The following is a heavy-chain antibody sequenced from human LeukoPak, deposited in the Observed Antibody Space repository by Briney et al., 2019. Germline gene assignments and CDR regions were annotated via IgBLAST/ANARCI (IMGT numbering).Heavy chain of an antibody. J-gene: IGHJ6*03. CDR1: GATFSSYA. D-gene: IGHD2-2*01. CDR2: IIPIFVTA. V-gene: IGHV1-69*13. Sequence: GASVKVSCKASGATFSSYAIRWVRQAPGQGLEWMGGIIPIFVTANYAQKFQGRVTITVDESTSTAYMELSSLRAKDTAVYYCSRGTLCSSTSCYMRPLDYYYYRDVWGKGNTVTVSS. CDR3: SRGTLCSSTSCYMRPLDYYYYRDV.